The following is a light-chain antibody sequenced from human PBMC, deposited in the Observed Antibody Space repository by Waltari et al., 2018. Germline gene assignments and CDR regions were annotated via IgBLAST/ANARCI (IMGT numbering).Light chain of an antibody. CDR3: TSYTTGSTLVV. J-gene: IGLJ3*02. CDR2: DVV. V-gene: IGLV2-14*03. Sequence: QSALTQPASVSGSPGQSITITCTGTSSDVGAFNFVSWYQEHPGKAPKLLIYDVVNRPSGVSKRFSGSKSGNTASLTISGLQAEDEADYYFTSYTTGSTLVVFGGGTKLTVL. CDR1: SSDVGAFNF.